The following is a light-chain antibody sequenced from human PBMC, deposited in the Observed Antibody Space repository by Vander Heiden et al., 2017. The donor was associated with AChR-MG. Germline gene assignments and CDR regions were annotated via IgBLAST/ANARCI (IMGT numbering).Light chain of an antibody. CDR2: AAS. CDR1: QSISSY. J-gene: IGKJ4*01. CDR3: QQSYSTPPVT. V-gene: IGKV1-39*01. Sequence: DIQMTQSPSSLSASVGDRVTITCRASQSISSYLNWYQQKPGKAPKRLIYAASSLQRGVPSRFSGSGSGTDFTLTISSLQPEDFATYYCQQSYSTPPVTFGGGTKVEIK.